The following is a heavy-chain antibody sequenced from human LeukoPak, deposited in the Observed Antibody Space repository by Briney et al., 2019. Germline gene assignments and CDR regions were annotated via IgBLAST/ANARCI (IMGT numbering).Heavy chain of an antibody. V-gene: IGHV1-18*01. CDR2: ISAYNGNT. Sequence: ASVKVSCKASGYTFTNFGISWVRQAPGQGLEWMGWISAYNGNTNYAQKLQGRVTLTTDTSTSTAYMELRSLRSDDTAVYYCARFFRGSPSPPYNWFDPWGQGTLVTVSS. CDR1: GYTFTNFG. J-gene: IGHJ5*02. CDR3: ARFFRGSPSPPYNWFDP. D-gene: IGHD2-2*01.